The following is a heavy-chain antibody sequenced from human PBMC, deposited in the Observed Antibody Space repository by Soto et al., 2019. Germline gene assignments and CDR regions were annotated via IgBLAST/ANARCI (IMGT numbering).Heavy chain of an antibody. V-gene: IGHV3-64D*08. Sequence: GGSLRLSCSASGFTFSSYAMHWVRQAPGKGLEYVSAISSNGGSTYYADSVKGRFTISRDNSKNTLYLQMSSLRAEDTAVYYWVKGSWELRLYYYYYGMDVWGQGATVTVSS. CDR1: GFTFSSYA. D-gene: IGHD1-26*01. CDR3: VKGSWELRLYYYYYGMDV. CDR2: ISSNGGST. J-gene: IGHJ6*02.